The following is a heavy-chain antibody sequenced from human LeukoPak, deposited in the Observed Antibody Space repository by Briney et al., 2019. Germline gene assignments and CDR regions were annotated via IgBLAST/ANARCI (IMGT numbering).Heavy chain of an antibody. J-gene: IGHJ3*02. CDR1: GYTFTTYG. Sequence: ASVKVSCKASGYTFTTYGIAWVRQAPGQGLEWMGWINPNSGGTNYAQKFQGRVTMTRDTSISTAYMELSRLRSDDTAVYYCARDFWSGSIAFDIWGQGTMVTVSS. CDR2: INPNSGGT. D-gene: IGHD3-3*01. CDR3: ARDFWSGSIAFDI. V-gene: IGHV1-2*02.